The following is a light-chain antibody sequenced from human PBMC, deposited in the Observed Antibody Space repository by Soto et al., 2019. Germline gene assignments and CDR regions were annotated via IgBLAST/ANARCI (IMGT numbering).Light chain of an antibody. V-gene: IGKV1-39*01. J-gene: IGKJ3*01. CDR1: QSIVNY. CDR3: QLSFS. CDR2: ATS. Sequence: DIQMTQSPSSLSASIGDRVTITCRTSQSIVNYLNWYQQKPGQAPKLLIYATSNLQSGVPSRFGGGGSATYFTLTISDLQPEDFATYYCQLSFSFGPGTTVDIK.